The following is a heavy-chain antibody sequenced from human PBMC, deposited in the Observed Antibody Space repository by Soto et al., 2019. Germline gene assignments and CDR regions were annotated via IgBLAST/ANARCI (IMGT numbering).Heavy chain of an antibody. CDR3: TRAPRGIIVAPDY. J-gene: IGHJ4*02. CDR1: GYTFTSYC. D-gene: IGHD6-19*01. CDR2: ISAYNGNT. Sequence: ASVKLACKASGYTFTSYCISWVRQAPGQGLEWMGWISAYNGNTNYAQKLRGRVTVTTDTSTSTTYMELSSLTSDDTAVYYCTRAPRGIIVAPDYWGQGTLVTVSS. V-gene: IGHV1-18*01.